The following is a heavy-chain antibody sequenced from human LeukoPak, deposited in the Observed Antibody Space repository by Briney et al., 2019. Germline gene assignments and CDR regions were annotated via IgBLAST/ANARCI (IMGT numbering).Heavy chain of an antibody. CDR3: GSGWYYYYGMDV. Sequence: GGSLRLSCAASGFTFSSYAMHWVRQAPGKGLECVAVISYDGSNKYYADSVKGRFTISRDNSKNTLYLQMNSLRAEDTAVYYCGSGWYYYYGMDVWGQGTTVTVSS. V-gene: IGHV3-30-3*01. CDR1: GFTFSSYA. J-gene: IGHJ6*02. CDR2: ISYDGSNK. D-gene: IGHD6-19*01.